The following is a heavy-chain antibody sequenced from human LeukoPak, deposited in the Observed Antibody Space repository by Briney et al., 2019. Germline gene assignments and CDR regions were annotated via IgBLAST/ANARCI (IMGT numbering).Heavy chain of an antibody. Sequence: GGSLRLSCAASGVTFSSYDMHWVRHVPGKGLEWVSRICSAGDTYYPGSVKGRFTISRENARNSLYLQMNSLRLGDTAVYYCARTPGGYNYGRGGYYFDYWGQGTLVTVSS. J-gene: IGHJ4*02. CDR2: ICSAGDT. D-gene: IGHD5-18*01. CDR3: ARTPGGYNYGRGGYYFDY. V-gene: IGHV3-13*04. CDR1: GVTFSSYD.